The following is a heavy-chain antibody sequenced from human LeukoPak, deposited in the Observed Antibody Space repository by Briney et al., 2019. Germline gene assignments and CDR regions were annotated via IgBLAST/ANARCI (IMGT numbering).Heavy chain of an antibody. J-gene: IGHJ6*03. CDR3: ARHYYGSGSEIYYCYYYMDD. V-gene: IGHV4-39*01. Sequence: PSETLSLTCTVSGGSISSSSYYWGWIRQPPGKGLERIGSIYYSGSTYYNPSLKSRVTISVDTSKNQFSLKLSSVTAADTAVYYCARHYYGSGSEIYYCYYYMDDWGKGTTVTISS. D-gene: IGHD3-10*01. CDR1: GGSISSSSYY. CDR2: IYYSGST.